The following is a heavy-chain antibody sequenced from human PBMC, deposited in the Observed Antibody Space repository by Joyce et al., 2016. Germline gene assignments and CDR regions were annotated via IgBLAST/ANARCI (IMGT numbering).Heavy chain of an antibody. V-gene: IGHV3-23*01. D-gene: IGHD2-15*01. Sequence: EVQLLESGGGLIQPGGSLRLSCVTSGFTFSSDAMTWVRQAPGKGLDWVSTIDNSGGVTNYADSVRGRFTISRDNSKNTLYLQMNSLRAEDTALYYCAKDVSNYIGGSSYWGQGTLVTVSS. CDR1: GFTFSSDA. J-gene: IGHJ4*02. CDR2: IDNSGGVT. CDR3: AKDVSNYIGGSSY.